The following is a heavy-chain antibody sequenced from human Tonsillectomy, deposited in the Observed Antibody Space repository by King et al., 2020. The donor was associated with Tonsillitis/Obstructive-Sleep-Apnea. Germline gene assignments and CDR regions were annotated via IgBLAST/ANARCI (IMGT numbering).Heavy chain of an antibody. V-gene: IGHV1-69*12. Sequence: QLVQSGAEVKKPGSSVKVSCKASGGTFSSYAISWVRQAPGQGLEWMGGIIPIFGTANYAQKFQGRVKITADESTSTAYMELSSLRSEDTAVYYCARGSEVVVSDVCLCNYYYMDVWGKGTTVTVSS. D-gene: IGHD2-15*01. CDR2: IIPIFGTA. J-gene: IGHJ6*03. CDR3: ARGSEVVVSDVCLCNYYYMDV. CDR1: GGTFSSYA.